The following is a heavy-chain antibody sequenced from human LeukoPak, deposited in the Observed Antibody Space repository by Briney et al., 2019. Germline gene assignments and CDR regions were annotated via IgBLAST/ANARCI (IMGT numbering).Heavy chain of an antibody. J-gene: IGHJ5*02. CDR1: GGSLSGYY. Sequence: SETLSLTCTVSGGSLSGYYWGWIRQPAGKGPQWIGRIYSSGYTYYNPSLKSRVTISVDTSKNQFSLKLSSVTAADTAVYYCARERQITFGGVIANWFDPWGQGTLVTVSS. V-gene: IGHV4-4*07. CDR2: IYSSGYT. D-gene: IGHD3-16*01. CDR3: ARERQITFGGVIANWFDP.